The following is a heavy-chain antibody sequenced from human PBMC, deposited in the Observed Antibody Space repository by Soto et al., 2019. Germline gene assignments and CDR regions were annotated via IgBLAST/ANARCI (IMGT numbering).Heavy chain of an antibody. CDR2: SYSAGST. CDR1: GFTVSNNY. J-gene: IGHJ5*02. V-gene: IGHV3-66*01. Sequence: PGGSLRLSCAASGFTVSNNYVNWVRQAPGKGLEWVSVSYSAGSTSYADSVKGRFTISRDNSKNTLYLHMNNLRAEDTAVYYCANGCSSTSCYFWFDPWGQGTLVTVSS. CDR3: ANGCSSTSCYFWFDP. D-gene: IGHD2-2*01.